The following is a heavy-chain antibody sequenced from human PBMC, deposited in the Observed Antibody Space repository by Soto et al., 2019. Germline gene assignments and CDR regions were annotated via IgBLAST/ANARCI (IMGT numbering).Heavy chain of an antibody. Sequence: PGGSLRLSCAASGFTFSSYSMNWVRQAPGKGLEWVSSTSSSSSYIYYADSVKGRFTISRDNAKNSLYLQMNSLRAEDTAVYYCARDLLRFLEWSPLSYYYYGMDVWGQGTTVTVSS. CDR3: ARDLLRFLEWSPLSYYYYGMDV. D-gene: IGHD3-3*01. V-gene: IGHV3-21*01. CDR1: GFTFSSYS. J-gene: IGHJ6*02. CDR2: TSSSSSYI.